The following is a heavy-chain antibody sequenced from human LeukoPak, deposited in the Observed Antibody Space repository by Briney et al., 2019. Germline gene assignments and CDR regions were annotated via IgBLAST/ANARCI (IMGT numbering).Heavy chain of an antibody. CDR3: ARGLVPAAEDAFDI. V-gene: IGHV4-39*07. CDR2: IYYSGST. D-gene: IGHD2-2*01. J-gene: IGHJ3*02. Sequence: PSETLSLTCTVSGASFSSSTYYWGWIRQPPGKGLEWIGSIYYSGSTYYNPSLKSRVTISVDTSKNQFSLKLSSVTAADTAVYYCARGLVPAAEDAFDIWGQGTMVTVPS. CDR1: GASFSSSTYY.